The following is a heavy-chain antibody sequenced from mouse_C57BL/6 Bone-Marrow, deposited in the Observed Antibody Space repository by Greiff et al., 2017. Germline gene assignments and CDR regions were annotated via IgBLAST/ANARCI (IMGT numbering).Heavy chain of an antibody. CDR3: ASRCYGSTYCDFDV. D-gene: IGHD1-1*01. CDR2: INPGKGGT. J-gene: IGHJ1*03. V-gene: IGHV1-53*01. CDR1: GYTFTSYW. Sequence: QVQLQQSGTELVKPGASVKLSCKASGYTFTSYWMHWVKQRPGQGLEWIGNINPGKGGTNYNEKFKSKATLTVDKSSSTAYMQLSSLTSEDSAVSDCASRCYGSTYCDFDVWGTVTTVTVSS.